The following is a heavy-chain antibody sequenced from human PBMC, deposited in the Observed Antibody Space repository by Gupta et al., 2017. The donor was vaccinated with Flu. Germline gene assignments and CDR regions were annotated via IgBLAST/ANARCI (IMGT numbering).Heavy chain of an antibody. CDR3: ARLASSSWYEYFQH. CDR1: YA. Sequence: YAMGGGRQAPGKGLEWVSAISGRGGSTYYADSVKGRFTISRDNSKNTLFLQMNSLRAEDTAVYYCARLASSSWYEYFQHWGQGTLVTVSS. V-gene: IGHV3-23*01. CDR2: ISGRGGST. D-gene: IGHD6-13*01. J-gene: IGHJ1*01.